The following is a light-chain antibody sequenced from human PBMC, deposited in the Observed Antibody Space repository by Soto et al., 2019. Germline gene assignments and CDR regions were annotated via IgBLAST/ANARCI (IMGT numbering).Light chain of an antibody. CDR3: QQYYSART. Sequence: DIVMTQSPDSLAVSLGERATMNCRSSQSILYSPNNRDCLAWYQQKPGQPPKLLIYWASTRESGVPDRFSGRGSGTDFTLTINSPQAEDVAVYYCQQYYSARTFGQGTNVEIK. CDR2: WAS. V-gene: IGKV4-1*01. CDR1: QSILYSPNNRDC. J-gene: IGKJ1*01.